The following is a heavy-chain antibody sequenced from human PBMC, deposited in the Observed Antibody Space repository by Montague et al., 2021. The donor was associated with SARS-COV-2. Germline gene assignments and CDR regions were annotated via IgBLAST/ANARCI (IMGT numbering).Heavy chain of an antibody. CDR3: ASRGAGWFGSNPERFDY. CDR1: GGSISSSNW. J-gene: IGHJ4*02. V-gene: IGHV4-4*02. D-gene: IGHD3-10*01. CDR2: IYHSGRT. Sequence: SETLSLTCAVSGGSISSSNWGSWVRQPPGKGLEWIGEIYHSGRTXYNPSLKSRVTISVDKSKNQFSLKLSSVTAVDTAVYYCASRGAGWFGSNPERFDYWGQGTLVTVSS.